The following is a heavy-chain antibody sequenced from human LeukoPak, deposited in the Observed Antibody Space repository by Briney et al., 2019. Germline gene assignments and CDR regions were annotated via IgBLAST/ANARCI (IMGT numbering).Heavy chain of an antibody. V-gene: IGHV1-8*01. CDR1: GCTFTSYD. CDR2: MNPNSGNT. J-gene: IGHJ3*02. D-gene: IGHD3-9*01. Sequence: AASVKVSCKASGCTFTSYDINWVRQATGQGLEWMGWMNPNSGNTGYAQKFQGRVTMTRNTSISTAYMELSSLRSEDTAVYYCARGPRNSRDQLRYFDWSDAFDIWGQGTMVTVSS. CDR3: ARGPRNSRDQLRYFDWSDAFDI.